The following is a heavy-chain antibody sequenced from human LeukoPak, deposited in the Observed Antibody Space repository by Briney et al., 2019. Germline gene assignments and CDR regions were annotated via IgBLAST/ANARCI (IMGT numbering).Heavy chain of an antibody. J-gene: IGHJ4*02. CDR3: ARAGYCSSTSCYIPY. CDR1: GGSFSGYY. V-gene: IGHV4-34*01. D-gene: IGHD2-2*02. CDR2: INHSGST. Sequence: SETLSLTCAVYGGSFSGYYWSWIRQPPGKGLEWIGEINHSGSTNYNPSLKSRVTISVDTSKNQFSLKLSSVTAADTAVYYCARAGYCSSTSCYIPYWGQGTLVTVSS.